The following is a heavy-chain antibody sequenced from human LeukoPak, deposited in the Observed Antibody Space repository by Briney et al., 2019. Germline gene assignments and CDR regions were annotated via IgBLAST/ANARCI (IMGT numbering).Heavy chain of an antibody. J-gene: IGHJ6*02. Sequence: SGTLSLTCTVSGGSISSYYWSWIRQPPGKGLEWIGYIYYTGSTNYNPSLKSRVTISVDTSKNQFSLKLSSVTAADTAVYYCARGPTSSSHGMDVWGQGTTVTVSS. CDR1: GGSISSYY. V-gene: IGHV4-59*01. D-gene: IGHD6-6*01. CDR2: IYYTGST. CDR3: ARGPTSSSHGMDV.